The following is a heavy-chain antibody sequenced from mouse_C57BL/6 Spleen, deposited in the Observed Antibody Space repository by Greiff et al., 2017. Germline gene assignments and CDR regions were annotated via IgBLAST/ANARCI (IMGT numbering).Heavy chain of an antibody. V-gene: IGHV14-2*01. Sequence: VQLKQSGAELAKPGASVKLSCTASGYNIKDYYMHWVKQRTEQGLEWIGRIDPEDGETKYDPKFPGKATITADPSSNTAYLQVSSLTTEDTAVYYCSGDDSYVYYFDVWGTGTTVTVSS. J-gene: IGHJ1*03. D-gene: IGHD1-1*01. CDR1: GYNIKDYY. CDR3: SGDDSYVYYFDV. CDR2: IDPEDGET.